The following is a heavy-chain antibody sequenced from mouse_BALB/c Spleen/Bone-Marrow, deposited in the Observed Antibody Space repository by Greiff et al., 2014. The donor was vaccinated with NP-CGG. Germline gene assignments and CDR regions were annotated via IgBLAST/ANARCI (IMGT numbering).Heavy chain of an antibody. CDR2: ISTYSGNT. V-gene: IGHV1-67*01. J-gene: IGHJ3*01. D-gene: IGHD2-4*01. Sequence: VQVVESGPELVRPGVSVKISCKGSGYTFTDYAMHWVKLSHAKSLEWIGVISTYSGNTNYNQKFKGKATMTVDKSSSTAYMELARLTSEDSGIYYCARGIYYDSTWFAYWGQGTLVTVSA. CDR3: ARGIYYDSTWFAY. CDR1: GYTFTDYA.